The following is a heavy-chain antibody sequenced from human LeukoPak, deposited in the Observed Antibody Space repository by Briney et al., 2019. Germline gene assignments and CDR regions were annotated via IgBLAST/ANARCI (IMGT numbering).Heavy chain of an antibody. CDR1: GFTFTTFG. CDR2: ISPDGNLE. Sequence: GGSLRLSCAASGFTFTTFGIHWVRQAPGKGLEWVAAISPDGNLEYYTDSVKGRFTISRDNSKNMMYLQMSSLRGEESALYYCAKINNNDDYWGQGTLVTVSS. D-gene: IGHD1/OR15-1a*01. CDR3: AKINNNDDY. V-gene: IGHV3-30*18. J-gene: IGHJ4*02.